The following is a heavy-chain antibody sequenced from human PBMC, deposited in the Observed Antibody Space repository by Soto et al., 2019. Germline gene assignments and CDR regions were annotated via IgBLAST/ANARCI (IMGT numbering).Heavy chain of an antibody. CDR2: INPNSGGT. V-gene: IGHV1-2*04. CDR1: GYTFTGYY. D-gene: IGHD6-13*01. Sequence: GASVKVSCKASGYTFTGYYMHWVRQAPGQGLEWMGWINPNSGGTNYAQKFQGWVTMTRDTSISTAYMELSRLRSDDTAVYYCARERPIAAAGTGGYYYYGMDVWGQGTTVTVSS. J-gene: IGHJ6*02. CDR3: ARERPIAAAGTGGYYYYGMDV.